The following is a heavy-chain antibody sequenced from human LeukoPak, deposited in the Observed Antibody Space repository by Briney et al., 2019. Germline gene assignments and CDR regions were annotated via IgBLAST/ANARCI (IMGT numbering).Heavy chain of an antibody. CDR1: GFTFTNAW. V-gene: IGHV3-15*01. CDR3: TTHDARAYYDFWSGYPDAHYYYYMDV. Sequence: GGSLRLSCAASGFTFTNAWMTWVRQAPGKGLEWVGRIKSKTDGGTIDYAAPVKGRFTISRDDSKNTLYLQMNSLKTEDTAVYYCTTHDARAYYDFWSGYPDAHYYYYMDVWGKGTTVTVSS. D-gene: IGHD3-3*01. J-gene: IGHJ6*03. CDR2: IKSKTDGGTI.